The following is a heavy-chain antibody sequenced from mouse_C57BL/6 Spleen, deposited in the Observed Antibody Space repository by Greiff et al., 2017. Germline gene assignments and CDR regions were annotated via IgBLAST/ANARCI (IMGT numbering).Heavy chain of an antibody. D-gene: IGHD1-1*01. J-gene: IGHJ1*03. CDR2: INPGSGGT. V-gene: IGHV1-54*01. Sequence: VKLMESGAELVRPGTSVKVSCKASGYAFTNYLIEWVKQRPGQGLEWIGVINPGSGGTNYNEKFKGKATLTADKSSSTAYMQLSSLTSEDSAVYFCAREGGITWGYFDVWGTGTTVTVSS. CDR1: GYAFTNYL. CDR3: AREGGITWGYFDV.